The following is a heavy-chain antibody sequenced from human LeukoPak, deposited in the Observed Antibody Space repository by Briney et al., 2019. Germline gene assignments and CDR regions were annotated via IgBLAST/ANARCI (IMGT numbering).Heavy chain of an antibody. CDR1: GFTFDDYG. CDR3: AREGYGALDY. CDR2: INWSGGST. D-gene: IGHD5-12*01. Sequence: GGSLRLSCAASGFTFDDYGMSWVRQAPGKGLEWVSGINWSGGSTGYADSVKGRFTVSRDSAKNSLYLQMNSLRAEDTAIYYCAREGYGALDYWGQGTLVAVSS. V-gene: IGHV3-20*04. J-gene: IGHJ4*02.